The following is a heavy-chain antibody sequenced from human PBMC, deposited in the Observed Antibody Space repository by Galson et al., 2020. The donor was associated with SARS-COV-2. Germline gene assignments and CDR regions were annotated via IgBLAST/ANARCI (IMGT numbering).Heavy chain of an antibody. CDR3: AKDFDYSGPPGYYYGMDV. Sequence: GGSLRLSCAASGFTFSSYAMSWVRQAAGKGLEWVSAVSGSGGNTYYADSVKGRFTISRDNSKNTLYLQMNSLRAEDTAVYYCAKDFDYSGPPGYYYGMDVWGQGTTVTVSS. D-gene: IGHD4-4*01. V-gene: IGHV3-23*01. J-gene: IGHJ6*02. CDR2: VSGSGGNT. CDR1: GFTFSSYA.